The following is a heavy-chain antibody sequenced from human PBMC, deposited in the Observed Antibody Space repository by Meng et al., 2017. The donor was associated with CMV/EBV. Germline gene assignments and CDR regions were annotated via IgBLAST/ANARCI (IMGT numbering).Heavy chain of an antibody. J-gene: IGHJ6*02. V-gene: IGHV1-69*05. CDR2: IIPIFGTA. CDR3: ARDIIGSGTYYYYGMDV. Sequence: SVTVSCKASGGTFSSYAISWVRQAPGQGLEWMGGIIPIFGTANYAQKFQGRVTITTDESTSTAYMELSSLRSEDTAVYYCARDIIGSGTYYYYGMDVWGQGTTVTVSS. D-gene: IGHD3-3*01. CDR1: GGTFSSYA.